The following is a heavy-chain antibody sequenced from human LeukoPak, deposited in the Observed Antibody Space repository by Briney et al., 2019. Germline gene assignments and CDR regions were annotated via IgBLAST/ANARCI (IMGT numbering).Heavy chain of an antibody. V-gene: IGHV3-23*01. J-gene: IGHJ1*01. CDR1: GFTFSSYS. CDR3: AKDDDWGRYKH. Sequence: GGSLRLSCAASGFTFSSYSMNWVRQAPGKGLEWVSGISPSGDITYYTDSVRGRFTISRDNFKNTLSLQVNSLRAEDTAMYYCAKDDDWGRYKHWGQGTLVTVSS. D-gene: IGHD3-16*01. CDR2: ISPSGDIT.